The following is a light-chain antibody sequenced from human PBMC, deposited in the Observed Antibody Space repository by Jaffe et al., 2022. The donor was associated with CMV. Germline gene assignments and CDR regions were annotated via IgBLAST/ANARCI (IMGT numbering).Light chain of an antibody. CDR1: QGIGSY. V-gene: IGKV1-27*01. CDR3: QKFNSAPFT. CDR2: GAS. Sequence: DVQMTQSPSSLSASVGDRVTITCRASQGIGSYLAWFQQKPGKVPKVLIYGASTLQSGVPSRFSGSGSGTDFTLTINSLQAEDAATYYCQKFNSAPFTFGQGTKLEIK. J-gene: IGKJ2*01.